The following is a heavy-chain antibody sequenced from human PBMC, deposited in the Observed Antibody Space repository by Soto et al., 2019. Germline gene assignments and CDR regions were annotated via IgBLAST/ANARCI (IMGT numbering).Heavy chain of an antibody. Sequence: SETLSLTCTVSGGSISSYYWSWIRQPPGKGLEWIGYIYYSGSTNYNPSLKSRVTISVDTSKNQFSLKLSSVTAADTAVYYCARALDYYDSSGYYPFDYWGQGTLVTVSS. D-gene: IGHD3-22*01. CDR1: GGSISSYY. CDR2: IYYSGST. J-gene: IGHJ4*02. V-gene: IGHV4-59*01. CDR3: ARALDYYDSSGYYPFDY.